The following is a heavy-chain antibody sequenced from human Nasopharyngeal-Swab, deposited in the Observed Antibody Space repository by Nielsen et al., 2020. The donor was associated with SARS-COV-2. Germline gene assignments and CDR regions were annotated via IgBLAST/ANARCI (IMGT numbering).Heavy chain of an antibody. Sequence: VRQMPGKGLEWVGGFIPIFGTANYAQKFQGRVTITADESTSTAYMELSSLRSEDTAVYYCARDSDADSGYDFWAPRTNWFDPWGQGTLVTVSS. CDR2: FIPIFGTA. CDR3: ARDSDADSGYDFWAPRTNWFDP. D-gene: IGHD5-12*01. V-gene: IGHV1-69*01. J-gene: IGHJ5*02.